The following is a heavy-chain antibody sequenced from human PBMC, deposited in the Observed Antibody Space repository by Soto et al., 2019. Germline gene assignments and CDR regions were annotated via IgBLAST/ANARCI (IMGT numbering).Heavy chain of an antibody. J-gene: IGHJ6*02. D-gene: IGHD6-6*01. CDR1: GGTFSSYA. CDR3: ARVRLSIAARPGLNYYYYYYGMDV. Sequence: GASVKVSCKASGGTFSSYAISWVRQAPGQGLEWMGGIIPIFGTANYAQKFQGRVTITADESTSTAYMELSSLRSEDTAVYYCARVRLSIAARPGLNYYYYYYGMDVWGQGTTVTVS. V-gene: IGHV1-69*13. CDR2: IIPIFGTA.